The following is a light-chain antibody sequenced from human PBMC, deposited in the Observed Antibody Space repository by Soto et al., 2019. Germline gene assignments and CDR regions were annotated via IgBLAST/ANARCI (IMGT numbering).Light chain of an antibody. J-gene: IGLJ3*02. Sequence: QTVVTQPPSVSGTPGQRVTISCSGNSSNIGSNYVYWYQQVPGTAPKLLIYRSYQRPSGVPDRFSGSKSGTAASLAISGLRPEDEADYYCASWYDSLSGYWVFGGGTKLTVL. CDR3: ASWYDSLSGYWV. CDR1: SSNIGSNY. CDR2: RSY. V-gene: IGLV1-47*01.